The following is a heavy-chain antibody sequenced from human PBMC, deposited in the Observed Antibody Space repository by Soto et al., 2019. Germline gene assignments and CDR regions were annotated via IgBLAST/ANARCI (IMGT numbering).Heavy chain of an antibody. Sequence: SETLSLTCPVTFCFISSVYHWAWIRQPPGKGLEWLGSVHYSGNTYYNPSLKSRLTISVDKSKNQFSLNLSSVTAADTAVYYCARQDRVVAEGRWFDPWGQGTLVTVSS. V-gene: IGHV4-38-2*01. D-gene: IGHD2-15*01. CDR2: VHYSGNT. J-gene: IGHJ5*02. CDR1: FCFISSVYH. CDR3: ARQDRVVAEGRWFDP.